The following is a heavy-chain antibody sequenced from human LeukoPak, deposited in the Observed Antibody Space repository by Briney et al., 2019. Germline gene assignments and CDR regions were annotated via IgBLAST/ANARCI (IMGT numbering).Heavy chain of an antibody. V-gene: IGHV3-23*01. CDR2: ISGSGGST. J-gene: IGHJ6*03. Sequence: PGGSLRPSCAASGFTFSGYAMSWVRQAPGKGLEWVSAISGSGGSTYYADSVKGRFTISRDNSKNTLYLQMNSLRAEDTAVYYCANPAYDILTGYFNYYYYMDVWGKGTTVTVSS. CDR1: GFTFSGYA. D-gene: IGHD3-9*01. CDR3: ANPAYDILTGYFNYYYYMDV.